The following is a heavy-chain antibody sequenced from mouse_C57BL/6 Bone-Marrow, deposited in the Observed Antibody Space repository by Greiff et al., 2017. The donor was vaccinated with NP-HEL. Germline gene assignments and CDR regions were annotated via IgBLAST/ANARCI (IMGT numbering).Heavy chain of an antibody. CDR2: INPGSGGT. D-gene: IGHD1-1*01. J-gene: IGHJ4*01. V-gene: IGHV1-54*01. Sequence: QVQLQQSGAELVRPGTSVKVSCKASGYAFTNYLIEWVKQRPGQGLEWIGVINPGSGGTNYNEKFKGKATLTADKSSSTAYMQLSSLTSEDSAVYFCARGRYLAVRSRYYYAMDYWGQGTSVTVSS. CDR3: ARGRYLAVRSRYYYAMDY. CDR1: GYAFTNYL.